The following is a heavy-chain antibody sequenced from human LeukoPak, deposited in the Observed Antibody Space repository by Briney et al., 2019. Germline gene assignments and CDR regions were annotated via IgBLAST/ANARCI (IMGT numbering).Heavy chain of an antibody. J-gene: IGHJ4*02. CDR1: GGSFSGYY. CDR2: INHSGST. V-gene: IGHV4-34*01. D-gene: IGHD6-13*01. CDR3: AGSEGMAAAGTRGGSFDY. Sequence: SETLSLTCAVYGGSFSGYYWSWIRQPPGKGLEWIGEINHSGSTNYNPSPKSRVTISVDTSKNQFSLKLSSVTAADTAVYYCAGSEGMAAAGTRGGSFDYWGQGTLVTVSS.